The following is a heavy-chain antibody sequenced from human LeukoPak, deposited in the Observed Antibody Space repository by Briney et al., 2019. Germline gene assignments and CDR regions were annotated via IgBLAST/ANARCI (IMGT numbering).Heavy chain of an antibody. D-gene: IGHD3-3*01. CDR1: GGTFSSYA. Sequence: SVKVSCKASGGTFSSYAISWVRQAPGQGLEWMGGIIPIFGTANYAQKFQGRVTITADESTSTAYMELSSLRSEDTAVYYCARTYYDFWSGHRATYYYYYMDVWGKGTTVTVSS. CDR3: ARTYYDFWSGHRATYYYYYMDV. V-gene: IGHV1-69*01. J-gene: IGHJ6*03. CDR2: IIPIFGTA.